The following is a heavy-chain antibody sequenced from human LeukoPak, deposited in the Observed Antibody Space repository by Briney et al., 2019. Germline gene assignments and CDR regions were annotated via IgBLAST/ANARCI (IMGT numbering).Heavy chain of an antibody. CDR2: FDPEDGET. V-gene: IGHV1-24*01. Sequence: GASVKVSCKVSGYTLTELSMHWVRQAPGKGLEWMGGFDPEDGETIYAQKFQGRVTMTEDTSTDTAYMELSSLRSEDTAVYYCARDRRDRGKYYWYFDLWGRGTLVTVSS. CDR3: ARDRRDRGKYYWYFDL. CDR1: GYTLTELS. D-gene: IGHD2-15*01. J-gene: IGHJ2*01.